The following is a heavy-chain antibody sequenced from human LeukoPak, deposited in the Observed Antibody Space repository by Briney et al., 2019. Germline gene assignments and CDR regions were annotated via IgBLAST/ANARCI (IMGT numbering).Heavy chain of an antibody. CDR1: GFSFTSYW. V-gene: IGHV3-7*01. CDR2: INQGGSDK. Sequence: GGSLRLSCEFSGFSFTSYWMNWVRQAPGKGLEWVANINQGGSDKYYVDSVKGRFTISRDNARNSLYLQMNSLGAEDTAVYYCGRGDPDYWGQGTLVTVSS. J-gene: IGHJ4*02. CDR3: GRGDPDY.